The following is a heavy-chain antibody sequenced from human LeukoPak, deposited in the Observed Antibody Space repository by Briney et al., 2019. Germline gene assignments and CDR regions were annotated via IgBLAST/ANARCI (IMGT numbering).Heavy chain of an antibody. V-gene: IGHV3-21*01. D-gene: IGHD2-2*02. Sequence: GGSLRLSCADSGFTFSSYSMNWVRQAPGKGLEWVSSISSSSSYIYYADSVKGRFTISRDNAKNSLYLQMNSLRAEDTAVYYCARDRQGDCSSTSCYTGDAFDIWGQGTMVTVSS. J-gene: IGHJ3*02. CDR1: GFTFSSYS. CDR2: ISSSSSYI. CDR3: ARDRQGDCSSTSCYTGDAFDI.